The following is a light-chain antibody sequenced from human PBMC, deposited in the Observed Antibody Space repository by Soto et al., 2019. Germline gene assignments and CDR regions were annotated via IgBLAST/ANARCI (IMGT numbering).Light chain of an antibody. V-gene: IGLV1-51*01. Sequence: QSVLTQPPSVSAAPGQRVAISCSGSSSNIGNNYVSWYRRLPGTAPKLLIYDNNKRPSGIPDRFSGSKSGTSATLGITGLQAGDEADYYCATWDSSLNVDWVFGGGTKVTVL. CDR3: ATWDSSLNVDWV. CDR2: DNN. CDR1: SSNIGNNY. J-gene: IGLJ3*02.